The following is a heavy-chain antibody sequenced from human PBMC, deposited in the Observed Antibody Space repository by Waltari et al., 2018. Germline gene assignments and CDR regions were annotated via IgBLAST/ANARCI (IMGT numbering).Heavy chain of an antibody. CDR3: ARGLSIRAMTMVVTIDY. J-gene: IGHJ4*02. CDR1: GFTFGTYW. CDR2: IKQDGSEK. Sequence: EVQLVESGGGLVQPGGSLRLSCAASGFTFGTYWMTGVRQAPGKGLEWVASIKQDGSEKYYVDSVKGRFTISRDNAKNSLYLQMNSLRDEDTAVYYCARGLSIRAMTMVVTIDYWGQGTLVTVSS. D-gene: IGHD4-17*01. V-gene: IGHV3-7*01.